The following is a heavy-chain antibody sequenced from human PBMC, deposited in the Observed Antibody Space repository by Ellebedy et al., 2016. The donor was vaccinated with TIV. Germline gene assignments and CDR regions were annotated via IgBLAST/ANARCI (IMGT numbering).Heavy chain of an antibody. CDR1: GYTFDSYG. Sequence: AASVKVSCKASGYTFDSYGVHWVRQAPGQGLEWLGWLNTNSGNPTYAQAFTGRIVFSLDTSVSTAYLQISILRASDSAVYYCARTGIWGNAFDIWGQGTMVTVSS. D-gene: IGHD7-27*01. J-gene: IGHJ3*02. CDR2: LNTNSGNP. CDR3: ARTGIWGNAFDI. V-gene: IGHV7-4-1*02.